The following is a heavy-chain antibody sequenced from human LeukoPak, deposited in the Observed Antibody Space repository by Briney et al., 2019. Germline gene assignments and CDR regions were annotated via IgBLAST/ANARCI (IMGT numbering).Heavy chain of an antibody. CDR2: IWVNGINK. Sequence: QAGGPLRLSCAASGFTFNSYGMHWVRQAPGKGLEWVAVIWVNGINKYYTDSVRGRFTISRDNSKNTLYLEMNSLRAEDTAVYYCVRERGPFDAFDIWAKGQWSPSHQ. V-gene: IGHV3-33*01. CDR3: VRERGPFDAFDI. J-gene: IGHJ3*02. CDR1: GFTFNSYG.